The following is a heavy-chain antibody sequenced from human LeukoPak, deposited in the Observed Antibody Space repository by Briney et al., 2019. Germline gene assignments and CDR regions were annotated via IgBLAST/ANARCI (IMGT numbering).Heavy chain of an antibody. CDR1: GFTFSSYG. CDR2: VSGSAVST. Sequence: GGSLRLSCTAPGFTFSSYGMSWVRQAPGKGLQWVSTVSGSAVSTYYADSVKGRFTISRDNSKNTVYLQMNSLRGEDTAICYCAKPNPPDAFDIWGQGTVVIVSS. V-gene: IGHV3-23*01. CDR3: AKPNPPDAFDI. J-gene: IGHJ3*02.